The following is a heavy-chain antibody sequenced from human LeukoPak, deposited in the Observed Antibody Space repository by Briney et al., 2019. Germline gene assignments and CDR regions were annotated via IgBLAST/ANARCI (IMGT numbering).Heavy chain of an antibody. D-gene: IGHD2-15*01. Sequence: ASVKVSCKASGGTFSSYAISWVRQAPGQGLEWMGRIIPIFGIANYAQKFQGRVTITAHKSTSTAYMELSSLRSEDTAVYYCARGPIVVVVAAYFDYWGQGTLVTVSS. J-gene: IGHJ4*02. CDR1: GGTFSSYA. V-gene: IGHV1-69*04. CDR2: IIPIFGIA. CDR3: ARGPIVVVVAAYFDY.